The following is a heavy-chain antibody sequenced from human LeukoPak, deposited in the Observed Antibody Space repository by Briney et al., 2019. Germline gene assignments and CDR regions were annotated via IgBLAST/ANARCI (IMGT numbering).Heavy chain of an antibody. CDR2: IYHSGST. J-gene: IGHJ4*02. V-gene: IGHV4-38-2*02. CDR3: ARDPKLTGYSSGWYYFDY. Sequence: TSETLSLTCTVSGHSISSGYYWGWIRQPPGKGLEWIGSIYHSGSTYYNPSLKSRVTISVDTSKNQFSLKLSSVTAADTAVYYCARDPKLTGYSSGWYYFDYWGQGTLVTVSS. D-gene: IGHD6-19*01. CDR1: GHSISSGYY.